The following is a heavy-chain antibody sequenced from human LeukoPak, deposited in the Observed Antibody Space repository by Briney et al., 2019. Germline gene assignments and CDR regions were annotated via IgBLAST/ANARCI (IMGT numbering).Heavy chain of an antibody. CDR3: ARVEEATKDWFDP. CDR2: MSPNSGNT. J-gene: IGHJ5*02. D-gene: IGHD1-1*01. V-gene: IGHV1-8*03. Sequence: ASVKVSCKASGYTFTSYDINWVRQATGQGLEWMGWMSPNSGNTGYAKKLQGRVSINRNTSISTANMELSSLRSEDTAGDYCARVEEATKDWFDPWGQGNLVTVSS. CDR1: GYTFTSYD.